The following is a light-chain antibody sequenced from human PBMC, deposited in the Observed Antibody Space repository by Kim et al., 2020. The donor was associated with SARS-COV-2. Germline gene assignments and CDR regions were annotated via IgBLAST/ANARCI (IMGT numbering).Light chain of an antibody. V-gene: IGKV1-17*03. Sequence: DIQMTQSPSTMSASVGARVSITCRASQSINIFLAWFQQKPGKVPKRLIYSASSLQSGVPSRFSGSGSGTEFTLTISSLQPEDSATYYCLLHQTLPYSFGQGTKLEI. CDR3: LLHQTLPYS. J-gene: IGKJ2*03. CDR1: QSINIF. CDR2: SAS.